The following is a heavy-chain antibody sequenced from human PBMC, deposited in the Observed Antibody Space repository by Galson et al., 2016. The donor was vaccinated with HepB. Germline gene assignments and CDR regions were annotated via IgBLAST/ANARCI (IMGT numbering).Heavy chain of an antibody. V-gene: IGHV3-23*01. Sequence: LRLSCAASGFTFNRHAMSWVRQAPGKGLEWVSIIRTSDITSGPNTSYAESVKGRFTISRDNSWNTVYLQMNRLPAADTAVYFCSKLYCGGGSCYPRPYYFDFWGQGILVTVSS. D-gene: IGHD2-15*01. J-gene: IGHJ4*02. CDR2: IRTSDITSGPNT. CDR3: SKLYCGGGSCYPRPYYFDF. CDR1: GFTFNRHA.